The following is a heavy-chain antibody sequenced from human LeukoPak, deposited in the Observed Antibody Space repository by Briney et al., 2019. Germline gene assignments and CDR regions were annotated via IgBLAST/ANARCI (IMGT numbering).Heavy chain of an antibody. V-gene: IGHV3-30-3*01. CDR1: GFTFSSYA. J-gene: IGHJ4*02. D-gene: IGHD1-26*01. Sequence: GGSLRLSCAASGFTFSSYAMHWVRQAPGKGLEWVAVISYDGSNKYYADSVKGRFTISRDNSKNTLYLQMNSLRAEDTAVYYCARDQGRVIVGADSSDYWGQGTLVSVSS. CDR3: ARDQGRVIVGADSSDY. CDR2: ISYDGSNK.